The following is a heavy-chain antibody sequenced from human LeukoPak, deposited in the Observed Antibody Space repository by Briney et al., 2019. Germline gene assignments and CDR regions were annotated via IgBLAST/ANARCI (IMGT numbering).Heavy chain of an antibody. D-gene: IGHD2-8*02. CDR2: IYSGGST. CDR3: AKGGVAYRSLYFDF. J-gene: IGHJ4*02. V-gene: IGHV3-66*01. CDR1: EFSVGSNY. Sequence: GGSLRLSCAASEFSVGSNYMTWVRQAPGKGLEWVSLIYSGGSTYYADSVKGRFTISRDNSKNTVYLQMSSLRAEDTAVYYCAKGGVAYRSLYFDFWGQGTLVTVSS.